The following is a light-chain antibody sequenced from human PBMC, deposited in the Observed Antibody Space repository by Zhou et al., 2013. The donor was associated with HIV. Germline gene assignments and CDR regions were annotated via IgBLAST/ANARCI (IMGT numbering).Light chain of an antibody. J-gene: IGKJ3*01. V-gene: IGKV3-15*01. CDR2: AAS. CDR1: QNVDKN. CDR3: QQYNNWPPFT. Sequence: EVVLTQFPATLSVSPGETATLSCRASQNVDKNLAWYQHKPGQAPRLVIFAASTRATGVPVRFSGSGSGTEFTLSIANLQSEDVAVYYCQQYNNWPPFTFGPGTKVDIK.